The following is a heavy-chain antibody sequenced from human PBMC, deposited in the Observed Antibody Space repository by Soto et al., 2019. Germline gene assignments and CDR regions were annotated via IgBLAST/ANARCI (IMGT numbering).Heavy chain of an antibody. CDR3: ARIVWETTSRNYGLDA. D-gene: IGHD1-26*01. J-gene: IGHJ6*02. CDR2: ITGSGGIT. CDR1: GFTFSSYA. Sequence: QLLESGGDLIPPGGSLRLSCAASGFTFSSYAMSWVRLAPGKGLQWVSGITGSGGITYYTDSVKGRFTISRDNSKNSLHLQMHSLRAEDTAVYYCARIVWETTSRNYGLDAWGLGTTAPVSS. V-gene: IGHV3-23*01.